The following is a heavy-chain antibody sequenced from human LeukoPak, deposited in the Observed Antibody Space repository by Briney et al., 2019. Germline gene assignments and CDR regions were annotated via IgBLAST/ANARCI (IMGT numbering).Heavy chain of an antibody. Sequence: GRSLRLSCAASGFTFSTYAMHWVRQAPGKGLQWVAVISFDGTKNSYTDSVKGRFTISRDNSKNTLYLQMNSLRAEDTAVYYCARPGFGVGETYKFYGMDVWGQGTTVTVSS. CDR3: ARPGFGVGETYKFYGMDV. V-gene: IGHV3-30*04. J-gene: IGHJ6*02. D-gene: IGHD3-10*01. CDR2: ISFDGTKN. CDR1: GFTFSTYA.